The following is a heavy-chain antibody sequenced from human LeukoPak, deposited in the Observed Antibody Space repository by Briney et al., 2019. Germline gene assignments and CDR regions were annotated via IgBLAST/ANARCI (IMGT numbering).Heavy chain of an antibody. CDR3: ARGGVSSASGDWFDP. D-gene: IGHD3-22*01. CDR1: GGSFSGYY. CDR2: INHSGST. J-gene: IGHJ5*02. Sequence: SETLSLTCAVHGGSFSGYYWSWIRQPPGKGLEWIGEINHSGSTNYNPSLKSRVTISVDTSKNQFSLKLSSVTAADTAVYYCARGGVSSASGDWFDPWGQGTLVTVSS. V-gene: IGHV4-34*01.